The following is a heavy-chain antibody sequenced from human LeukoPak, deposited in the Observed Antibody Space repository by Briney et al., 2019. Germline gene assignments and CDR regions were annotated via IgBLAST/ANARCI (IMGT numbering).Heavy chain of an antibody. Sequence: PSETLSFTCTVSGGSISSSSYYWGWIRQPPGKGLEWSVSIYYSGSTYYNPSLNYRVTISVDTSKNQFSLRLTSVTAADTAVYYCARDSIRVQTGTTPWGRGTLVTVSS. CDR2: IYYSGST. CDR1: GGSISSSSYY. D-gene: IGHD1-1*01. CDR3: ARDSIRVQTGTTP. J-gene: IGHJ5*02. V-gene: IGHV4-39*07.